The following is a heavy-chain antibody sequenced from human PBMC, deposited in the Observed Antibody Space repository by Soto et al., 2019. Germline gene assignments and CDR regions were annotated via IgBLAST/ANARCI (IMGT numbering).Heavy chain of an antibody. CDR3: ARRIAVDVAGFDY. J-gene: IGHJ4*02. CDR2: IDPSDSYS. Sequence: LGESLKISCKGSGYSFTSYSISWVRQMPGKGLEWMGRIDPSDSYSNYRPSFQGHVTMSADKSINTAYLQWSSLKASDTAMYYCARRIAVDVAGFDYWGQGTLVTVSS. CDR1: GYSFTSYS. V-gene: IGHV5-10-1*01. D-gene: IGHD6-19*01.